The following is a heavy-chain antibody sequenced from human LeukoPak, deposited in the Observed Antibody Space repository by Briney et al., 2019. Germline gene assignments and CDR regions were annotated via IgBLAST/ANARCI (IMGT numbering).Heavy chain of an antibody. D-gene: IGHD2-8*01. CDR1: GYTFTNYY. CDR3: ARDSTFRCVNGVCLFDP. Sequence: ASVKVSCKASGYTFTNYYIHWVRQAPGLGLEWMGWINPNSGGTSYAQKFQGRVTMTRDTSSSTAYMELSRLRSDDTAVYYCARDSTFRCVNGVCLFDPWGQGTLVTVSS. CDR2: INPNSGGT. J-gene: IGHJ5*02. V-gene: IGHV1-2*02.